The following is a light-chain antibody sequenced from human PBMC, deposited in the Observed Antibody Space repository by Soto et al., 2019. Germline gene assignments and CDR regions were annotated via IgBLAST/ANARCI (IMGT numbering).Light chain of an antibody. CDR2: DAS. V-gene: IGKV3-11*01. CDR3: QQRANWPPIT. J-gene: IGKJ5*01. CDR1: QNVSHY. Sequence: EIVLTQSPATLSLSPGERDTLSCRASQNVSHYLAWYQQKPGQAPRLLIYDASNRATGIPARFSGSGSGTDFTLTISSLESEDFAVYYCQQRANWPPITLGQGTRLEI.